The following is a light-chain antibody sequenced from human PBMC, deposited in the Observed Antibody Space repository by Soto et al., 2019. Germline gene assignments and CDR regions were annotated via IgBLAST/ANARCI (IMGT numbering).Light chain of an antibody. CDR2: AAS. CDR1: QSISSY. J-gene: IGKJ5*01. V-gene: IGKV1-39*01. Sequence: DIQMTQSPPSLSASVGDRVTITCRASQSISSYLNWYQQKPGKAPKLLIYAASRLQSGVPTRFSGSGSGTEFTLTISSLQSEDFALYYCQQYNHWPPITFGPGTRLEIK. CDR3: QQYNHWPPIT.